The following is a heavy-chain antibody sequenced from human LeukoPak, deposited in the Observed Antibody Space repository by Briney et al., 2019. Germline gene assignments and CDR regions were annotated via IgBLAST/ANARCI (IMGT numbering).Heavy chain of an antibody. V-gene: IGHV3-48*02. Sequence: GGSLRLSCAASGFTFSSYSMNWVRQAPGQGLEWVSYIDPTGRSVYYADSVKGRFTVSRDNANHSVFLQMNSLRDDDTAVYFCARQLALWGQGTLVTVSS. CDR3: ARQLAL. CDR1: GFTFSSYS. D-gene: IGHD6-19*01. CDR2: IDPTGRSV. J-gene: IGHJ4*02.